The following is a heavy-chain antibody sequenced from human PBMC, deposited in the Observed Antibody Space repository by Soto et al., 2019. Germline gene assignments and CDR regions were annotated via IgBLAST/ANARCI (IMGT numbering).Heavy chain of an antibody. D-gene: IGHD6-6*01. CDR2: IYYSGST. J-gene: IGHJ5*02. CDR1: GGSIGGGGYY. Sequence: SETLSLTCTVSGGSIGGGGYYWSWIRQQPGKGLEWIGYIYYSGSTYYNPSLKSRVTRAGYTTRHQFSLRKSSETAAYTAVYYCAREAYRNGAARPWAQGNLITVSS. CDR3: AREAYRNGAARP. V-gene: IGHV4-31*03.